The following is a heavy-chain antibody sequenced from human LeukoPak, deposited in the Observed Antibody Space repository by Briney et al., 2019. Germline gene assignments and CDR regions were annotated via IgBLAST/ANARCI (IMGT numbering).Heavy chain of an antibody. CDR3: ARTKAGTTWAFDI. J-gene: IGHJ3*02. CDR2: IYYSGST. Sequence: RSSETLSLTCTVSGGSISSYYWSWIRQPPGKGLEWIGYIYYSGSTNYNPSLKSRVTISVDTSKNQFSLKLSSVTAADTAVYYCARTKAGTTWAFDIWGQGTMVTISS. D-gene: IGHD1-7*01. CDR1: GGSISSYY. V-gene: IGHV4-59*01.